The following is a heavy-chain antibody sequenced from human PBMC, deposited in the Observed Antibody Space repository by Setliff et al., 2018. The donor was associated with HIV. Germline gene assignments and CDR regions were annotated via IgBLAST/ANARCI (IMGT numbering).Heavy chain of an antibody. CDR1: GFTFSNCG. V-gene: IGHV3-30*19. Sequence: GGSLRLPCAASGFTFSNCGMHWVRQAPGKGLEWVSVIWYDGGATYYGDSVKGRFTISRNNSKNTLHLQMNSLRAEDTAVYYCARVDYHDYNGYIDFWGRGTLVTVSS. D-gene: IGHD3-22*01. CDR2: IWYDGGAT. CDR3: ARVDYHDYNGYIDF. J-gene: IGHJ4*02.